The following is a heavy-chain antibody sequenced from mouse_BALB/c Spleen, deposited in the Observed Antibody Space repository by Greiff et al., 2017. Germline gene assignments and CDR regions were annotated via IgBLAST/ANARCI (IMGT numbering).Heavy chain of an antibody. CDR1: GYSITSGYY. CDR2: ISYDGSN. J-gene: IGHJ4*01. V-gene: IGHV3-6*02. D-gene: IGHD2-1*01. CDR3: ARGGNYGNYVDAMDY. Sequence: DVQLQESGPGLVKPSQSLSLTCSVTGYSITSGYYWNWIRQFPGNKLEWMGYISYDGSNNYNPSLKNRISITRDTSKNQFFLKLNSVTTEDTATYYCARGGNYGNYVDAMDYWGQGTSVTVSS.